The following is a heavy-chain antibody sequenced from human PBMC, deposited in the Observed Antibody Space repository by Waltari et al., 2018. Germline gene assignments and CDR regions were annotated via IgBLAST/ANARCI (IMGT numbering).Heavy chain of an antibody. Sequence: QVQLVQYGGGVVQPGRSLQLSCAASGFTFRSFCLHWVRQAPGKGLEWVALIYSYGSHTSYADSLKNRFTISRDNSMNTLYMQMNSLRGDDTAVYYCARDRWLHTPCWYLDLWGRGTLVSVSS. CDR2: IYSYGSHT. CDR3: ARDRWLHTPCWYLDL. D-gene: IGHD5-12*01. J-gene: IGHJ2*01. V-gene: IGHV3-33*01. CDR1: GFTFRSFC.